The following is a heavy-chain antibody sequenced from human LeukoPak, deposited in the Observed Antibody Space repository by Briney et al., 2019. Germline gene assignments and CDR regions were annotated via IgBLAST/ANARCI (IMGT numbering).Heavy chain of an antibody. D-gene: IGHD2-15*01. J-gene: IGHJ3*02. Sequence: GASVKVSCKASGYTFNNYGISWVRQVPGQGLEWMGRISPYNGNTKFAQKFQGRVTVTTETSTSTAYMELRSLRSDDTAVYYCARQSYFDGRGDDAFDIWGQGTMVTVSS. V-gene: IGHV1-18*01. CDR2: ISPYNGNT. CDR3: ARQSYFDGRGDDAFDI. CDR1: GYTFNNYG.